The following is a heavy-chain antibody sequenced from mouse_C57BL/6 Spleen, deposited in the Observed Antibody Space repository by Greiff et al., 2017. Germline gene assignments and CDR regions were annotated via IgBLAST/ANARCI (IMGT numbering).Heavy chain of an antibody. D-gene: IGHD1-1*01. Sequence: EVKLVESEGGLVQPGSSMKLSCTASGFTFSDYYMAWVRQVPEKGLEWVANINYDGSSTYYLDSLKSRFIISRDNAKNILYLQMSSLKSEDTATYYCARDNYYGSSYDYAMDYWGQGTSVTVSS. V-gene: IGHV5-16*01. CDR2: INYDGSST. J-gene: IGHJ4*01. CDR3: ARDNYYGSSYDYAMDY. CDR1: GFTFSDYY.